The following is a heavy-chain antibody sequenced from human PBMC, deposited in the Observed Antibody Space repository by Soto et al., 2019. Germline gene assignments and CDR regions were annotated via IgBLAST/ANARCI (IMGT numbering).Heavy chain of an antibody. D-gene: IGHD6-13*01. Sequence: VQLVESGGGVVQPGRSLRLSCAASGFTFRNHAMHWVRQAPGKGLEWVSAISGSGDSTYYADSVKGRFTISRDISKNTLYLQMNTLRAEDTALYYCAKSYSSNWYDYFDYWGQGTLVTVSS. CDR3: AKSYSSNWYDYFDY. J-gene: IGHJ4*02. CDR1: GFTFRNHA. V-gene: IGHV3-23*04. CDR2: ISGSGDST.